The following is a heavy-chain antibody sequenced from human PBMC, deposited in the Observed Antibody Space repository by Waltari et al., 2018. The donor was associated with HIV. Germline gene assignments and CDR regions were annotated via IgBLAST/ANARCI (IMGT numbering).Heavy chain of an antibody. CDR3: ARDPNVVVPAAGSFDY. Sequence: QVQLQESGPGLVKPSEPLSLTCAVSGYSISSGYYWGWIRQPPGTGLEWIGSIYHSGSTYYNPSLKSRVTISVDTSKNQFSLKLSSVTAADTAVYYCARDPNVVVPAAGSFDYWGQGTLVTVSS. V-gene: IGHV4-38-2*02. CDR2: IYHSGST. CDR1: GYSISSGYY. J-gene: IGHJ4*02. D-gene: IGHD2-2*01.